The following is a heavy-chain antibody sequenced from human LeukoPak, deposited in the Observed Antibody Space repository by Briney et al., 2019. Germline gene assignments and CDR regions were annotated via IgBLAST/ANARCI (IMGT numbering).Heavy chain of an antibody. CDR2: ISYDVGSNT. D-gene: IGHD4-17*01. Sequence: GGSLRLSCAASGFTFSKNPMHWVRQAPGKGLEWVAVISYDVGSNTYYADSVKGRFTISRDNSKNTLYLQMNSLRAEDTALYYCAKDSSVPYGITDWGQGTLVTVSS. J-gene: IGHJ4*02. V-gene: IGHV3-30-3*01. CDR3: AKDSSVPYGITD. CDR1: GFTFSKNP.